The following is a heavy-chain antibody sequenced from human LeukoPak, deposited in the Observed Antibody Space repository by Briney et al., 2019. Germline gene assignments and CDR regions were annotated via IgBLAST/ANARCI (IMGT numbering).Heavy chain of an antibody. CDR3: ARQAYCSSATCYPFDY. Sequence: SETLSLTCTVSGGSISSSSYYWGWIRQPPGKGLEWIGYIYYSGSTNYNPSLKSRVTISVDTSKNQFSLKLSSVTAANTAVYYCARQAYCSSATCYPFDYWGQGTLVTVSS. D-gene: IGHD2-15*01. J-gene: IGHJ4*02. CDR2: IYYSGST. V-gene: IGHV4-61*05. CDR1: GGSISSSSYY.